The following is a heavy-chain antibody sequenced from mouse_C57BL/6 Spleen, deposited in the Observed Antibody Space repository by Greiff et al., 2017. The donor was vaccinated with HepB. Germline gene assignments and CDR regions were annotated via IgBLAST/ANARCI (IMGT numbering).Heavy chain of an antibody. V-gene: IGHV1-61*01. D-gene: IGHD2-3*01. CDR1: GYTFTSYW. Sequence: QVQLQQPGAELVRPGSSVKLSCKASGYTFTSYWMDWVKQRPGQGLEWIGNIYPSDSETHYNQKFKYKATLTVDKSSSTAYMQLSSLTSEDSAVYYCARGGIYDGYYWYFDVWGTGTTVTVSS. CDR2: IYPSDSET. CDR3: ARGGIYDGYYWYFDV. J-gene: IGHJ1*03.